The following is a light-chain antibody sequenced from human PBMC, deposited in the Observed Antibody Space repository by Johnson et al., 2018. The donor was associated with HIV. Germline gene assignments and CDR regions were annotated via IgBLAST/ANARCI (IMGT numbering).Light chain of an antibody. V-gene: IGLV1-51*02. CDR1: SSNIGNNY. CDR3: GTWDSSLSFYV. J-gene: IGLJ1*01. CDR2: END. Sequence: VLTQSPSVSAAPGQKVTISCSGSSSNIGNNYVSWFQQLPGTAPKLLICENDKRPSGIPDRFSGSKSGTSATLGITGLQTGDEADYYCGTWDSSLSFYVFGTGTKVTFL.